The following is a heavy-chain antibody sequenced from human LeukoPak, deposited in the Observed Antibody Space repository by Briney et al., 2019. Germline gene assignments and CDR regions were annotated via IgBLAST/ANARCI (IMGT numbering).Heavy chain of an antibody. V-gene: IGHV5-51*01. J-gene: IGHJ4*02. Sequence: GESLKISCKGSGYSFTSYWIGWVRQMPGKGLEWMGIIYPGDSDTRYSPSFQGQVTISADKSISTAYPQWSSLKASDTAMYYCARQIQSGSYTILSYFDYWGQGTLVTVSS. D-gene: IGHD1-26*01. CDR3: ARQIQSGSYTILSYFDY. CDR1: GYSFTSYW. CDR2: IYPGDSDT.